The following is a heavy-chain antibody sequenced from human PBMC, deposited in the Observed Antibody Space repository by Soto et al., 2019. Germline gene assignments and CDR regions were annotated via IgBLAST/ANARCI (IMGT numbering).Heavy chain of an antibody. CDR1: GGTFSSYA. CDR3: ARVYVAGRENYYYGMDV. J-gene: IGHJ6*02. CDR2: IIPIFGTA. Sequence: SVKVSCKASGGTFSSYAISWVRQVPGQGLEWMGGIIPIFGTANYAQKFQGRVTITADESTSTAYMELSSLRSEDTAVYYCARVYVAGRENYYYGMDVWGQGTTVTVSS. V-gene: IGHV1-69*13. D-gene: IGHD6-19*01.